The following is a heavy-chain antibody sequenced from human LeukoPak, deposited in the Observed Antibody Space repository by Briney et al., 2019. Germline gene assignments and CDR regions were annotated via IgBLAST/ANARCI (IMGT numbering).Heavy chain of an antibody. D-gene: IGHD3-22*01. Sequence: ASVKVSCKASGYTFTSYGISWVRQAPGQGLGWMGWISAYNGNANYAQKLQGRVTMTTDTSTSTAYMELRSLRSDDTAVYYCARDRGYYDSSGYFPYYYYYMDVWGKGTTVTVSS. J-gene: IGHJ6*03. CDR2: ISAYNGNA. V-gene: IGHV1-18*01. CDR1: GYTFTSYG. CDR3: ARDRGYYDSSGYFPYYYYYMDV.